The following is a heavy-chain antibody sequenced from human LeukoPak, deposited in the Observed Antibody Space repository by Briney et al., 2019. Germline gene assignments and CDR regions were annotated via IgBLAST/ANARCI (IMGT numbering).Heavy chain of an antibody. J-gene: IGHJ6*03. Sequence: SVKVSCKASGGTFSSYAISWVRQAPGQGLEWMGGIIPIFGTANYAQKFQGRVTITTDESTSTAYMELSSLRSEDTAVYYCARGPLSAGHSSSWYSRYYYYMDVWGKGTTVTVSS. CDR3: ARGPLSAGHSSSWYSRYYYYMDV. D-gene: IGHD6-13*01. V-gene: IGHV1-69*05. CDR2: IIPIFGTA. CDR1: GGTFSSYA.